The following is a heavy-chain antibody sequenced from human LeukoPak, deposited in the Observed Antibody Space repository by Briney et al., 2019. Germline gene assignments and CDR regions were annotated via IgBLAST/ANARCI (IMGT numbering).Heavy chain of an antibody. J-gene: IGHJ6*02. CDR3: AREATGGDYGMDV. V-gene: IGHV3-53*01. CDR1: GFTVSSNY. Sequence: GGSLRLSCAASGFTVSSNYMSWVRQAPGKGLEWVSVIYSGGSTYYADSVKGRFTISRDNSKNTLYLQMNSLRAEDTAVYYCAREATGGDYGMDVWGQGTTVTVSS. D-gene: IGHD4-17*01. CDR2: IYSGGST.